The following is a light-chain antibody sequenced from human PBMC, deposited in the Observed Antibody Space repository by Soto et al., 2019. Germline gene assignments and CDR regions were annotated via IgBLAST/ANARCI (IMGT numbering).Light chain of an antibody. V-gene: IGLV2-14*01. CDR1: SRDVGGYNY. CDR3: SSYTSSSTLV. CDR2: EVS. Sequence: QSALTQPASVSGSPGQSITISCTGTSRDVGGYNYVSWYQQHPGKAPELMMYEVSNRPSGVSNRFSGSKSGNTASLTISGLQAEDEADYYCSSYTSSSTLVFGGGTKLTVL. J-gene: IGLJ2*01.